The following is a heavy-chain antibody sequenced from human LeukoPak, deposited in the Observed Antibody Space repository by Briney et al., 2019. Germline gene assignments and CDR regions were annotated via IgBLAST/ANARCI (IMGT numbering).Heavy chain of an antibody. CDR2: ISAYNGNT. J-gene: IGHJ4*02. CDR1: GYTFTSYG. V-gene: IGHV1-18*01. Sequence: APVKVSCKASGYTFTSYGISWVRQAPGQGLEWMGWISAYNGNTNYAQKLQGRVTMTTDTSTSTAYMELRSLRSDDTAVYYCARDLYYYDSSGYCHFDYWGQGTLVTVSS. D-gene: IGHD3-22*01. CDR3: ARDLYYYDSSGYCHFDY.